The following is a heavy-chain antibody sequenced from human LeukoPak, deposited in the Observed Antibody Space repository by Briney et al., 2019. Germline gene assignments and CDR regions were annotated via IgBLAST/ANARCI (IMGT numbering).Heavy chain of an antibody. J-gene: IGHJ4*02. Sequence: GASVKVSCKAPGYTFTSYGIIWVRQAPGQGLQWMGWISAHNGKTNYAQNLQGRVTMTTDTSTNTVYLELRSLTSDDTAVYYCARAGTTLLLDYWGQGTLVTVSS. D-gene: IGHD4-11*01. CDR1: GYTFTSYG. V-gene: IGHV1-18*01. CDR3: ARAGTTLLLDY. CDR2: ISAHNGKT.